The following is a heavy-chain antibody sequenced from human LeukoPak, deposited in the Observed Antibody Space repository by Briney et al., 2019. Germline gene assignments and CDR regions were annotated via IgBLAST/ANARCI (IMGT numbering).Heavy chain of an antibody. Sequence: PSETLSLTCTVSGGSISSGGYYWSWIRQHPGKGLEWIGNIYYSGTTYYNPSLKSRLTISVDSSKNQFYLKLSSVTAADTAVYYCARDLPLLRYFKWGQGTLVTVS. CDR3: ARDLPLLRYFK. V-gene: IGHV4-31*03. D-gene: IGHD3-9*01. J-gene: IGHJ4*02. CDR2: IYYSGTT. CDR1: GGSISSGGYY.